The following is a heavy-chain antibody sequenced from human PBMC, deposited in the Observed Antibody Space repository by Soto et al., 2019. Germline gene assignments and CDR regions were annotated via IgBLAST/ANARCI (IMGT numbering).Heavy chain of an antibody. Sequence: ASVKVSCKDSGDTFTVYYMHWVRQAPGQGLEWMGWINPNSGGTNYAQKFQGRVTITRDTSASTAYMELSSLRSEDTAVYYCARSDYYDSSGLDYWGQGTLVTVSS. CDR2: INPNSGGT. CDR3: ARSDYYDSSGLDY. J-gene: IGHJ4*02. D-gene: IGHD3-22*01. CDR1: GDTFTVYY. V-gene: IGHV1-2*02.